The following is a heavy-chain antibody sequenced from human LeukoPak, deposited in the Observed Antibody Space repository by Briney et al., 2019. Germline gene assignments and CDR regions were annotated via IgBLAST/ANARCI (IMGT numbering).Heavy chain of an antibody. CDR2: ITSKTDGGAT. J-gene: IGHJ4*02. D-gene: IGHD3-3*01. V-gene: IGHV3-15*01. Sequence: GGSLRLSCAASGFTFTNAWMSWVRQAPGKGLEWVGRITSKTDGGATDYAAPVKGRFTISRDDSKNTLYLQMNSLKTEDTAVYYCTTDPPYYDLWSDYVWGQGALVTVSS. CDR1: GFTFTNAW. CDR3: TTDPPYYDLWSDYV.